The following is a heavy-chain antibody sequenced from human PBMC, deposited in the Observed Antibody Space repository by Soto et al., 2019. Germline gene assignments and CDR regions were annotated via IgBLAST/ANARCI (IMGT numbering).Heavy chain of an antibody. CDR3: ARHGPPLSVKPAATYYYYGMDV. J-gene: IGHJ6*02. CDR1: GGSISSSSYY. Sequence: QLQLQESGPGLVKPSETLSLTCTVSGGSISSSSYYWGWIRQPPGKGLEWIGSIYYSGSTYYNPSLKSRVTISVDTSKNQFSLKLSSVTAADTAVYYCARHGPPLSVKPAATYYYYGMDVWGQGTTVTVSS. D-gene: IGHD2-2*01. CDR2: IYYSGST. V-gene: IGHV4-39*01.